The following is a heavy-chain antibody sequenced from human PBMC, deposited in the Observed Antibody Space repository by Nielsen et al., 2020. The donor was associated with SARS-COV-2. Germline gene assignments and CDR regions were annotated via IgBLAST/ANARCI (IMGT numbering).Heavy chain of an antibody. CDR3: ARGGYDSSGPPGY. CDR1: GYTFTGYY. CDR2: INPNSGGT. Sequence: ASVKVSCKASGYTFTGYYMHGVRQAPGQGLEGMGWINPNSGGTNYAQKFQGWVTITRDTSISTAYMELSRLKSDDTAVYYCARGGYDSSGPPGYWCQGTLVTVSS. J-gene: IGHJ4*02. V-gene: IGHV1-2*04. D-gene: IGHD3-22*01.